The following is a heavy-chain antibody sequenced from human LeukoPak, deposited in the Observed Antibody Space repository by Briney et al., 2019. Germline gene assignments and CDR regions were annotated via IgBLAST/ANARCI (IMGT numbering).Heavy chain of an antibody. V-gene: IGHV3-15*01. CDR3: AADLDAYNTVDS. Sequence: PGGSLRLSCVRSGFTFTNTRMNWVRRAPGKGLEWVGRIKTKSEGGTTHYAAHVKGRLTISRDDSKKTIFLQMNSLKIEDTAIYFCAADLDAYNTVDSWGQGALVTVSS. CDR1: GFTFTNTR. D-gene: IGHD5-24*01. J-gene: IGHJ5*01. CDR2: IKTKSEGGTT.